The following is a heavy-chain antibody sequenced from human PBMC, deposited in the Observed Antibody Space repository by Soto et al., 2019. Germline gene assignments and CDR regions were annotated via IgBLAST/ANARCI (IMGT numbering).Heavy chain of an antibody. Sequence: PSETLSLTCGVYGGSFSGYYWSWIRQSPGKGLEWIGSISRSGSTHYNPSLKSRVSISIDTSKNQFSLNVISVTAADTGVYYCVRSLMDVWGKGTTVTVSS. CDR2: ISRSGST. V-gene: IGHV4-34*01. CDR1: GGSFSGYY. CDR3: VRSLMDV. J-gene: IGHJ6*03.